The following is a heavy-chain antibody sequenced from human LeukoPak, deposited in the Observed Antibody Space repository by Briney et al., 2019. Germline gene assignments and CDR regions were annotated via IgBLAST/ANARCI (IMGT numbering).Heavy chain of an antibody. CDR2: ISGSGGST. CDR3: AKAGGWDYDILTGYYISPHFDY. Sequence: GGSLRLSCTASGFTFSSYAMSWVRQAPGKGLNWVSAISGSGGSTYYADSVKGRFTISRDNSKNTLYLQMNSLRAEDTAVYYCAKAGGWDYDILTGYYISPHFDYWGQGTLVTVSS. CDR1: GFTFSSYA. D-gene: IGHD3-9*01. V-gene: IGHV3-23*01. J-gene: IGHJ4*02.